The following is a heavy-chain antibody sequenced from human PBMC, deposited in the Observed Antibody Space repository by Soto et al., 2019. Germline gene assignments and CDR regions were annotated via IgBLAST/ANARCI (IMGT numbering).Heavy chain of an antibody. D-gene: IGHD3-9*01. CDR3: AKDHDILTGYSGYFDY. CDR2: ISYDGSNK. J-gene: IGHJ4*02. CDR1: GFTFSSYG. Sequence: SLRLSCAASGFTFSSYGMHWVRQAPGKGLEWVAVISYDGSNKYYADSVKGRFTISRDNSKNTLYLQMNSLRAEDTAVYYCAKDHDILTGYSGYFDYWGQGTLVTVSS. V-gene: IGHV3-30*18.